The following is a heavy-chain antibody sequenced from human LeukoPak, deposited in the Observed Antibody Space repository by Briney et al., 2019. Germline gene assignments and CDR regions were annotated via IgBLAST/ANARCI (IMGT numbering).Heavy chain of an antibody. Sequence: GGSLRLSCAASGFDFSSYGMHWVRQAPGKGLEWVALIAFDGGNKYYTDSVKGRFTISRDNSKNTLYLQMNSLRAEDTAVYYCAKGAALYFDYWGQGTLVTVSS. J-gene: IGHJ4*02. CDR1: GFDFSSYG. V-gene: IGHV3-30*02. CDR3: AKGAALYFDY. CDR2: IAFDGGNK.